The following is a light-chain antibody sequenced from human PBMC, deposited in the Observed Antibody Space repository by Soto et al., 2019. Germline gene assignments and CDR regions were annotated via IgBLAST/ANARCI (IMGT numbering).Light chain of an antibody. CDR2: DDD. V-gene: IGLV1-51*01. J-gene: IGLJ1*01. Sequence: VLTQPPSVSSAPGQKVTISCSGSSSNIGGNSVSWYQQLPGTAPKLLIYDDDKRPSGIPDRFSGSKSGTSATLGITGFQTGDEADYYCGSWDSSLSAYVFATGTKVTVL. CDR1: SSNIGGNS. CDR3: GSWDSSLSAYV.